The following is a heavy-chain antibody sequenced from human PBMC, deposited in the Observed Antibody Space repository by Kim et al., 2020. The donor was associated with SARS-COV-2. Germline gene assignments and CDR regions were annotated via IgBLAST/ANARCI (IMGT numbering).Heavy chain of an antibody. D-gene: IGHD3-10*01. CDR1: GGSISSYY. CDR2: IYYSGST. V-gene: IGHV4-59*13. J-gene: IGHJ6*02. CDR3: ARDPKGNYGMDV. Sequence: PSETLSLTCTVSGGSISSYYWSWIRQPPGKGLEWIGYIYYSGSTNYNPSLKSRVTISVDTSKNQFSVKLSSVTAADTAVYYCARDPKGNYGMDVWGQGTT.